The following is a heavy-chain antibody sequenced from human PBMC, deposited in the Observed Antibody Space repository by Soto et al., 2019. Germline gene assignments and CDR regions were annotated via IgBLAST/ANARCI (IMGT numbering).Heavy chain of an antibody. CDR3: AHRLRWLANFDY. V-gene: IGHV2-5*01. Sequence: QITLKESVPTLVKPTQNLTLTCTFSGFSLTTSGVGVGWSRQPPVKALEWLALIYWNDDKRYSPSLKSRLTITKDTSKNQVVLTMTNMDPVDTATYYCAHRLRWLANFDYWGQGTLVTVSS. CDR1: GFSLTTSGVG. CDR2: IYWNDDK. J-gene: IGHJ4*02. D-gene: IGHD6-19*01.